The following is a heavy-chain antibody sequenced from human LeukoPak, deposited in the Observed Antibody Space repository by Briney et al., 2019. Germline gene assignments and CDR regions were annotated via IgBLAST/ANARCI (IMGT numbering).Heavy chain of an antibody. D-gene: IGHD2-2*01. CDR1: GFTFSSYA. CDR2: ISGGGIGI. V-gene: IGHV3-23*01. CDR3: TRRRGNQQPIDY. J-gene: IGHJ4*02. Sequence: GGSLRLSCAASGFTFSSYAMSWVRQAPGKGLEWVSAISGGGIGIYYADSLKGRFTISRGDSKNTLYLQMNSLRAEDTAVYYCTRRRGNQQPIDYWGQGTLVTVSS.